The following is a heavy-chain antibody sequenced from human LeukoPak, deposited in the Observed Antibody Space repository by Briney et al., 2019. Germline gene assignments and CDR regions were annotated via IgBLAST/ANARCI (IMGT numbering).Heavy chain of an antibody. J-gene: IGHJ4*02. V-gene: IGHV3-48*01. Sequence: PGGSLRLSCAASGFTFSSYSVNWVRQAPGKGLEWISYISGRGEAIFYADSVQGRFTISRDNAKNSIYLQMNGLTAEDTAVYYCARTYGSGSLDYGGQGTLVTVSS. D-gene: IGHD2-15*01. CDR1: GFTFSSYS. CDR2: ISGRGEAI. CDR3: ARTYGSGSLDY.